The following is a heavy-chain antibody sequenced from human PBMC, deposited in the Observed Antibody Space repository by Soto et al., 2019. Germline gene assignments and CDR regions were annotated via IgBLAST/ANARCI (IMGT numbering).Heavy chain of an antibody. CDR3: ARQAAAPGIDLWFDP. J-gene: IGHJ5*02. D-gene: IGHD6-13*01. CDR2: IFYAGNA. V-gene: IGHV4-39*01. Sequence: SETLSLTCNVSGGSISSSRSYWAWFRQPPGKELEWIANIFYAGNAYYNPSLKSRVTVSVDTSKNQFSLKLDSVTAADTAVYYCARQAAAPGIDLWFDPWGQGTLVTVSS. CDR1: GGSISSSRSY.